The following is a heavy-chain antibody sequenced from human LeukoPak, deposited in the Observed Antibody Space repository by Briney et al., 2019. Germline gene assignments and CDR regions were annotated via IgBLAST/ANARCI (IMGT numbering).Heavy chain of an antibody. D-gene: IGHD6-19*01. CDR1: GFTFDDYA. CDR3: AKERRRGYSSGRYFDY. Sequence: GRSLRLSCAASGFTFDDYAMHWVRQAPGKGLEWVSGISWNSGAIGYTDSVKGRFTISRDNAKNSLYLKMNSVRVEDTAFYYCAKERRRGYSSGRYFDYWGQGTLVTVSS. J-gene: IGHJ4*02. V-gene: IGHV3-9*01. CDR2: ISWNSGAI.